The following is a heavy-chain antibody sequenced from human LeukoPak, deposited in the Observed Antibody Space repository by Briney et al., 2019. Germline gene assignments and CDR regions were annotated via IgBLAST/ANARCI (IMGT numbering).Heavy chain of an antibody. CDR1: GGSISSGSYY. J-gene: IGHJ4*02. Sequence: TSETLSLTCTVSGGSISSGSYYWSWIRQPAGKGLEWIGRIYTSGSTNYNPSLKSRVTISVDTSKNQFSLKLSSVTAADTAVYYCARGHYDFWSGYLAPHYWGQGTLVTVS. D-gene: IGHD3-3*01. CDR2: IYTSGST. CDR3: ARGHYDFWSGYLAPHY. V-gene: IGHV4-61*02.